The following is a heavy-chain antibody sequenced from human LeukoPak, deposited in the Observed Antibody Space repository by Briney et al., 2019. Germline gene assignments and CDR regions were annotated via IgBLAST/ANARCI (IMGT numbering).Heavy chain of an antibody. J-gene: IGHJ5*02. CDR3: AHSHLLLWFGTNWFDP. CDR1: GFSLSTSGVG. V-gene: IGHV2-5*02. CDR2: IYWDDDK. Sequence: ESDPALVKPTQTLTLTCTFSGFSLSTSGVGVGWIRQPPGKALEWLALIYWDDDKRYSPSLKSRLTITKDTSKNQVVLTMTNMDPVDTATYYCAHSHLLLWFGTNWFDPWGQGTLVTVSS. D-gene: IGHD3-10*01.